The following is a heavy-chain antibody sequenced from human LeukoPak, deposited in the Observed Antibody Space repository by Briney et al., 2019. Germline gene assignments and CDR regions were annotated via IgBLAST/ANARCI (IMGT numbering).Heavy chain of an antibody. CDR1: GGTFSSYA. CDR2: IIPIFGTA. V-gene: IGHV1-69*06. D-gene: IGHD2-15*01. J-gene: IGHJ6*03. CDR3: ARDRWYCSGGSCHLSPYYYYYYMDV. Sequence: ASVKVSCKASGGTFSSYAISWVRQAPGQGLEWMGGIIPIFGTANYAQKFQGRVTITADKSTSTAYMELSSLRSEDTAVYYCARDRWYCSGGSCHLSPYYYYYYMDVWGKGTTVTVSS.